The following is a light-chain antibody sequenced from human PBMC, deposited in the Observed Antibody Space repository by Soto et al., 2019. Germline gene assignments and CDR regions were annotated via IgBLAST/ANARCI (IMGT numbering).Light chain of an antibody. CDR3: QHYNVYYMYT. CDR1: QNINNW. J-gene: IGKJ2*01. Sequence: DIQMTQAPTTLSASVGDRVTITCRGSQNINNWLAWFQQKPGEATKRLIYDASTLESGVPSRFSGSGSGTEFTLTISSLQPDDYATYSCQHYNVYYMYTFGQGTKVDIK. CDR2: DAS. V-gene: IGKV1-5*01.